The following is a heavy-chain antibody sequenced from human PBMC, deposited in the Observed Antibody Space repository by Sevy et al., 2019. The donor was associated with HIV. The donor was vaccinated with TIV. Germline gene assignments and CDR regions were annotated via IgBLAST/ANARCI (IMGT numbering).Heavy chain of an antibody. CDR2: IKSKTDGGTA. V-gene: IGHV3-15*01. Sequence: GGSLRLSCAASGFTFSDAWLCWVRQAPGKGLEWVGRIKSKTDGGTADYAAPVKGRFTISRDDSKNTLFLQMNSLKTEDTAVYYCTTSPCTDRDYWGQGTLVTVSS. CDR3: TTSPCTDRDY. D-gene: IGHD2-8*02. J-gene: IGHJ4*02. CDR1: GFTFSDAW.